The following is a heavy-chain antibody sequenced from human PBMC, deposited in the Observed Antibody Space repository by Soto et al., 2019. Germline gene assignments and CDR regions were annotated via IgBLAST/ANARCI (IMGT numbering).Heavy chain of an antibody. CDR2: INPNSGGT. CDR1: GYTFTGYY. CDR3: ARDPPPNYDILTGYYKDYSYYGMDV. Sequence: ASVKVSCKASGYTFTGYYMHWVRQAPGQGLEWMGWINPNSGGTNYAQKFQGRVTMTRDTSISTAYMELSRLRSDDTAVYYCARDPPPNYDILTGYYKDYSYYGMDVWGQGTTVTVSS. D-gene: IGHD3-9*01. V-gene: IGHV1-2*02. J-gene: IGHJ6*02.